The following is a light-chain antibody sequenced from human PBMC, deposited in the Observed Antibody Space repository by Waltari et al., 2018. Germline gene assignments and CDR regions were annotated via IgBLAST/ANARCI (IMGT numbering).Light chain of an antibody. Sequence: EVVLTQSPATLSLSPGERATLSCRASQSVSSYLAWYQQKPGKAPRLLIYDASKRATGIPARFTGSGSGTDFTLTISSLEPEDFAVYYCQQRSKWFTFGGGTKVEIK. CDR2: DAS. V-gene: IGKV3-11*01. CDR1: QSVSSY. CDR3: QQRSKWFT. J-gene: IGKJ4*01.